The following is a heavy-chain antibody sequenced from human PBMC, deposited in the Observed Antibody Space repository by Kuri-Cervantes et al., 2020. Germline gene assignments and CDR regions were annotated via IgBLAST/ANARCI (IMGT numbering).Heavy chain of an antibody. D-gene: IGHD4-17*01. CDR2: INPSGGST. V-gene: IGHV1-46*01. J-gene: IGHJ4*02. Sequence: ASVKVSCKASGYTFTSYYMHWVRQAPGQGLEWMGIINPSGGSTSYAQKFQGRVTITADESTSTAYMELSSLRSEDTAVYYCARDGYGDLRGYETYFDYWGQGTLVTVSS. CDR1: GYTFTSYY. CDR3: ARDGYGDLRGYETYFDY.